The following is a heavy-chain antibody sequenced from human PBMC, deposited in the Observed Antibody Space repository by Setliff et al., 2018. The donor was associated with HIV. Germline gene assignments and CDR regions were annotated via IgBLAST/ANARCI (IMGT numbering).Heavy chain of an antibody. CDR3: ARGCNGGNCYHGSGWFDP. V-gene: IGHV7-4-1*02. CDR2: INTNTGNP. CDR1: GYTLRRHG. Sequence: ASVKVSCKASGYTLRRHGISWVRQAPGQGLEWMGWINTNTGNPTYAQGFTGRFVFSLDTSVSTAYLQISSLKAEDTAMYYCARGCNGGNCYHGSGWFDPWGQGTLVTVS. D-gene: IGHD2-15*01. J-gene: IGHJ5*02.